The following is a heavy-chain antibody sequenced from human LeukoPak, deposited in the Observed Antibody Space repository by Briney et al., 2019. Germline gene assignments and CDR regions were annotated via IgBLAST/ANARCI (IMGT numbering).Heavy chain of an antibody. V-gene: IGHV4-34*01. J-gene: IGHJ3*02. CDR2: INHSGST. CDR1: GGSFSGYY. CDR3: ARGARLYDSSAGQDAFDI. Sequence: PSETLSLTCAVYGGSFSGYYWSWIRQPPGKGLEWIGEINHSGSTNYNPSLKSRVTISVDTSENQFSLKLSSVTAADTAVYYCARGARLYDSSAGQDAFDIWGQGTMVTVSS. D-gene: IGHD3-22*01.